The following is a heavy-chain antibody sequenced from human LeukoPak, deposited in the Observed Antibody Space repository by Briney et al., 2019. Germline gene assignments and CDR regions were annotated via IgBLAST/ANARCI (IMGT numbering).Heavy chain of an antibody. V-gene: IGHV1-24*01. CDR1: GYTLTELS. D-gene: IGHD5-18*01. CDR2: FDPEDGET. Sequence: ASVKVSCKVSGYTLTELSMHWVRQAPGKGLEWMGGFDPEDGETIYAQKFQGRVTMTEGTSTDTAYMELSSLRSEDTAVYYCATDKTVDTAMVDGENYFDYWGQGTLVTVSS. J-gene: IGHJ4*02. CDR3: ATDKTVDTAMVDGENYFDY.